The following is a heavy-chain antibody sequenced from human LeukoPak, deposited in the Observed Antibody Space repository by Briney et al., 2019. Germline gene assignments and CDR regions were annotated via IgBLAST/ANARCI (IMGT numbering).Heavy chain of an antibody. V-gene: IGHV3-23*01. CDR1: GFTFSSHA. CDR2: IGGRGGST. D-gene: IGHD3-3*01. J-gene: IGHJ4*02. Sequence: GGSLRLSCVASGFTFSSHAMAWVRQAPGKGLEWVPAIGGRGGSTYYADSVKGRFTISRDNSKNTLYLQMNSLRAEDTALYYCARDPGVVAFHYFDFWGQGTLVTVSS. CDR3: ARDPGVVAFHYFDF.